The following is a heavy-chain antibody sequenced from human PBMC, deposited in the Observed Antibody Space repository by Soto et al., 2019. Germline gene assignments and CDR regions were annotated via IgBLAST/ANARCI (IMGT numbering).Heavy chain of an antibody. V-gene: IGHV3-30-3*01. CDR3: ARDREYSGFYYGMDV. CDR1: VFTFSMNA. J-gene: IGHJ6*02. Sequence: RGSLLLSCESSVFTFSMNAMHWVRQAPGKGLEWVAVISFDGNNQYYTDSVKGRFTISRDNSKNTLDLQMNSLRREDTAVYYCARDREYSGFYYGMDVWGQGTTVTVSS. D-gene: IGHD5-12*01. CDR2: ISFDGNNQ.